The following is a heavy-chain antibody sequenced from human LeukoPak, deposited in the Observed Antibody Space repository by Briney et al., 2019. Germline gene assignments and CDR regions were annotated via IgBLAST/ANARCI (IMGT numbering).Heavy chain of an antibody. CDR1: GFTFSSYS. D-gene: IGHD5-24*01. CDR3: ARDSSTENAFDI. Sequence: GGSLRLSCAASGFTFSSYSMNWVRQAPGKGLEWVSYISSSSTIYYADSVKGRFTISRDNAKNSLYLQMNSLRAEDTAVYYCARDSSTENAFDIWGQGTMVTVSS. CDR2: ISSSSTI. J-gene: IGHJ3*02. V-gene: IGHV3-48*01.